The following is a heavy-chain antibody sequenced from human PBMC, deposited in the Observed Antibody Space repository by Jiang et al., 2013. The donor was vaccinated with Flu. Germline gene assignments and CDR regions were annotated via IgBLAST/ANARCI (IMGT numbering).Heavy chain of an antibody. CDR2: INPSGGDT. CDR1: GYAFTRYF. V-gene: IGHV1-46*01. D-gene: IGHD3-22*01. J-gene: IGHJ4*02. CDR3: ARGGPDDESAYSASFNS. Sequence: SGAEVKKPGASVKVSCTTSGYAFTRYFMHWARQAPGQGLEWMGIINPSGGDTLYAQNFQGRLTMTRDTSTNTVYMELSSLRFDDTALYYCARGGPDDESAYSASFNSWGQGTLVTVSS.